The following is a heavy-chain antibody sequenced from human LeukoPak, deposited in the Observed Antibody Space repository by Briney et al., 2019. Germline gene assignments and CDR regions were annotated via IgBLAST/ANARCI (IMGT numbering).Heavy chain of an antibody. J-gene: IGHJ4*02. V-gene: IGHV3-23*01. CDR3: AKDTLFWGPTGQFDY. D-gene: IGHD7-27*01. Sequence: GGSLRLSCAASGFSFDEYTMVWVRLAPGKGLEWVSALSHSATATYYADSVKGRFTISRDNSKNTLYLQMYSLRAEDTAVYYCAKDTLFWGPTGQFDYWGQGTLVTVSS. CDR1: GFSFDEYT. CDR2: LSHSATAT.